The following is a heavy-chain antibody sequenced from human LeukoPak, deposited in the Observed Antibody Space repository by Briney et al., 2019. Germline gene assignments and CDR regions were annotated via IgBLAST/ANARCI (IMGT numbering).Heavy chain of an antibody. D-gene: IGHD5-18*01. CDR1: GGTFSSYA. J-gene: IGHJ6*02. Sequence: ASVTVSCKASGGTFSSYAISWVRQAPGQGLEWMGGIIPIFGTANYAQKFQGRVTITADESTSTAYMELSSLRSEDTAVYYCARVDTAMEGLDYYYGMDVWGQGTTVTVSS. CDR2: IIPIFGTA. CDR3: ARVDTAMEGLDYYYGMDV. V-gene: IGHV1-69*13.